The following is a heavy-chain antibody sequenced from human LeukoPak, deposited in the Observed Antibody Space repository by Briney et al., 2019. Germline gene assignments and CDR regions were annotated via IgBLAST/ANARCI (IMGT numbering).Heavy chain of an antibody. V-gene: IGHV4-39*01. Sequence: SETLSLTCTVSGGSISSSSYYWGWIRQPPGKGLEWIRSNYYSGSNCYAPSLKSRVTISIDTSKDQFYLNLSSVTAADTAVYYCARHVRSVYAYDYWGQGTLVTVSS. J-gene: IGHJ4*02. CDR3: ARHVRSVYAYDY. CDR1: GGSISSSSYY. CDR2: NYYSGSN. D-gene: IGHD3-16*02.